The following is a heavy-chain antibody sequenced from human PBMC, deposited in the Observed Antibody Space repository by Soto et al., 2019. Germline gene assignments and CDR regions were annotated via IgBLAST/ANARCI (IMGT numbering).Heavy chain of an antibody. D-gene: IGHD6-19*01. Sequence: PSETLSLTCAVYGESFSGYYWSWIRQPPGKGLEWIGEINHSGSTNYNPSLKSRVTISVDTSKNQFSLKLSSVTAADTAVYYCARTYSSGWYNWFDPWGQGTLVTVSS. CDR2: INHSGST. J-gene: IGHJ5*02. CDR3: ARTYSSGWYNWFDP. CDR1: GESFSGYY. V-gene: IGHV4-34*01.